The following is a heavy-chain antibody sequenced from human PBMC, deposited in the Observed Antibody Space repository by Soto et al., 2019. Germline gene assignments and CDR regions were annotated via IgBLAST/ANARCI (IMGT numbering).Heavy chain of an antibody. Sequence: EVQVVESGGGLVQPGRSLRLSCAASGFTFDEYAMHWVRQPPGKGLEWVSGISWNSGSIQYGDTVKGRFTISRDNAKKSLFLQMNSLRPEDTALYYGAKGRYWGFFDGWGQGTLVTVSS. D-gene: IGHD3-10*01. CDR3: AKGRYWGFFDG. CDR2: ISWNSGSI. V-gene: IGHV3-9*01. CDR1: GFTFDEYA. J-gene: IGHJ4*02.